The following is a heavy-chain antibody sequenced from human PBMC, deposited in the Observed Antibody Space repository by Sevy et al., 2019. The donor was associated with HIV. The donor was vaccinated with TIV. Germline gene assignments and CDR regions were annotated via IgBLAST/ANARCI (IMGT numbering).Heavy chain of an antibody. D-gene: IGHD6-19*01. Sequence: GGSLRLSCAASGFTFSSYSMNWVRQAPGKGLEWVSYISSSSSTIYYADSVKGRFIISRDNAKNSLYLQMNSLRDEDTAVYYCVLNIAVAGPSYYYYYMDVWGKGTTVTVSS. CDR2: ISSSSSTI. CDR3: VLNIAVAGPSYYYYYMDV. V-gene: IGHV3-48*02. CDR1: GFTFSSYS. J-gene: IGHJ6*03.